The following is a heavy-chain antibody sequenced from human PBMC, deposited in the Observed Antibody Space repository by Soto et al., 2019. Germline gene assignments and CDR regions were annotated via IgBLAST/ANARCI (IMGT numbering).Heavy chain of an antibody. D-gene: IGHD2-2*01. J-gene: IGHJ3*02. V-gene: IGHV3-74*01. CDR1: GFTFSSYW. CDR2: IKGDGSST. Sequence: GGSLRLSCAASGFTFSSYWMHWVRQAPGKGLVWVSRIKGDGSSTTYVDSVGGRFTISRDNARSTLFLQMNSLRAEDTAMYYCARETCSTISCSDPNAFDIWGQGTMVTVSS. CDR3: ARETCSTISCSDPNAFDI.